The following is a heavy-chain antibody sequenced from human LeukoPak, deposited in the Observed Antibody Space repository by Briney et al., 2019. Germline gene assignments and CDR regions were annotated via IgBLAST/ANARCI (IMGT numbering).Heavy chain of an antibody. CDR2: ISSSSSYI. V-gene: IGHV3-11*06. CDR3: ASTGILWWYHS. Sequence: KPGGSLRLSCAASGFTFSDYYMSWIRQAPGKGLEWVSSISSSSSYIYYADSVKGRFTISRDNAKNSLYLQMNSLRAEDTAVYYCASTGILWWYHSWGQGTLVTVSS. D-gene: IGHD2-21*01. J-gene: IGHJ1*01. CDR1: GFTFSDYY.